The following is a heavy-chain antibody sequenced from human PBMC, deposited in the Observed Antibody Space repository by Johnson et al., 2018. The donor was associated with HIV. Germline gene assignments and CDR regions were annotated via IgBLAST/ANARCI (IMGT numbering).Heavy chain of an antibody. CDR1: GFTFSSYW. V-gene: IGHV3-74*01. Sequence: VQLVESGGGLVQPGGSLRLSCAASGFTFSSYWMHWVRQAPGKGRVWVSRLNSDGSNTSYAASVKGRFTISRDNAKNTLYLQMNSLRAEDTAVYYCARKVVVVAAAAGDAFDIWGQGTMVTVSS. D-gene: IGHD2-15*01. J-gene: IGHJ3*02. CDR3: ARKVVVVAAAAGDAFDI. CDR2: LNSDGSNT.